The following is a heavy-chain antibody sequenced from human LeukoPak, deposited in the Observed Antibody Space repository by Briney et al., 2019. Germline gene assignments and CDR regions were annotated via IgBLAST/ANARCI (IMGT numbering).Heavy chain of an antibody. CDR3: ARPITIFGVVSYFDY. Sequence: PGGSLRLSCAASGFTFSSYSMNWVRQAPGKGLEWVSSISSSSSYIYYADSVKGRFTISRDNAKNSLYLQMNSLRAEDTAVYYCARPITIFGVVSYFDYWGQGTLVTVSS. V-gene: IGHV3-21*01. J-gene: IGHJ4*02. CDR2: ISSSSSYI. CDR1: GFTFSSYS. D-gene: IGHD3-3*01.